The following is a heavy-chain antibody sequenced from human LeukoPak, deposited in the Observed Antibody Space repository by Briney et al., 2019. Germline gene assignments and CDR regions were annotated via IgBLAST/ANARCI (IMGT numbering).Heavy chain of an antibody. V-gene: IGHV4-34*01. Sequence: SETLSLTCAVYGGSFSGYYWGWIRQPPGKALEWIGEINHSGSTNYNPSLKSRVTISVDTSKNQFSLKLSSVTAADTAVYYCVRRYSYDSSGSQSPPIDYWGQGTLVTVSS. D-gene: IGHD3-22*01. J-gene: IGHJ4*02. CDR1: GGSFSGYY. CDR3: VRRYSYDSSGSQSPPIDY. CDR2: INHSGST.